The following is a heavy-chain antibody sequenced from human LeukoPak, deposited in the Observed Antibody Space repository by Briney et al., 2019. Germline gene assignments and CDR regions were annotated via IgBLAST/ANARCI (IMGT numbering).Heavy chain of an antibody. CDR1: GGTFSSYA. Sequence: SVKVSCKASGGTFSSYAISWVRQAPGQGLEWMGRIIPILGIANYAQKFQGRVTITADKSTSTAYMELSSLRSEDTAVYYCARVGGGDSSGWSYRFDYWGQGTLVTVSS. J-gene: IGHJ4*02. V-gene: IGHV1-69*04. CDR3: ARVGGGDSSGWSYRFDY. CDR2: IIPILGIA. D-gene: IGHD6-19*01.